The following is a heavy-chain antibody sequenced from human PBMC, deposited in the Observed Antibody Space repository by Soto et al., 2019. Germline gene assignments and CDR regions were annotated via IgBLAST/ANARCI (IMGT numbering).Heavy chain of an antibody. D-gene: IGHD2-15*01. J-gene: IGHJ6*02. V-gene: IGHV3-30-3*01. CDR1: GFTFRSYA. CDR2: ISYDGSNQ. CDR3: ARGDREDIAVVVGVRPGEYGGDV. Sequence: QVQLVESGGGVVQPGRSLRLSCAASGFTFRSYAMHWVRQAPGKGLECVAVISYDGSNQFYRDYVKGRFTISRDNSKNTLYLQINSLRYEDTAVYYCARGDREDIAVVVGVRPGEYGGDVWCQGTTVTVSS.